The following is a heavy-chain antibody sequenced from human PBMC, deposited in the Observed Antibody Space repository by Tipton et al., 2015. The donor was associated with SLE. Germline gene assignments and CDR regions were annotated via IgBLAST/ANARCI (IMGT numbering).Heavy chain of an antibody. Sequence: QSGAEVKKPGESLRISCKGSGYSFTSYWISWVRQMPGKGLEWMGRIDPSDSYTNYSPSFQGHVTISADKSISTAYLQWSSLKASDTAMYYCAIRPSYCGGDCYSHYWGQGTLVTVSS. D-gene: IGHD2-21*02. CDR3: AIRPSYCGGDCYSHY. CDR2: IDPSDSYT. J-gene: IGHJ4*02. CDR1: GYSFTSYW. V-gene: IGHV5-10-1*01.